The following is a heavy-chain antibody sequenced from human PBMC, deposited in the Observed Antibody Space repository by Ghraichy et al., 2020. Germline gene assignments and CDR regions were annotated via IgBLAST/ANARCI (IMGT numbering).Heavy chain of an antibody. Sequence: GGSLRLSCAASGFTFSSYAMSWVRQAPGKGLEWVSVISGSGGSTYYADSVKGRFTISRDNSKNTLYLQMNSLRAEDTAVYYCAKDRRIAAAGTPEYFQHWGQGTLVTVSS. CDR2: ISGSGGST. CDR1: GFTFSSYA. D-gene: IGHD6-13*01. J-gene: IGHJ1*01. V-gene: IGHV3-23*01. CDR3: AKDRRIAAAGTPEYFQH.